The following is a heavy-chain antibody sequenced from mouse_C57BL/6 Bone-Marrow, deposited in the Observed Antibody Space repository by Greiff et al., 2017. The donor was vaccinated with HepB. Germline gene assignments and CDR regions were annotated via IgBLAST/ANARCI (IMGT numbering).Heavy chain of an antibody. CDR1: GFNIKNTY. J-gene: IGHJ2*01. V-gene: IGHV14-3*01. Sequence: EVQLQQSVAELVRPGASVKLSCTASGFNIKNTYMHWVKQRPEQGLEWIGRIDPANGNTKYAPKFQGKASITADTSSNTAYLQHSSLTSEDTPIYYCQRGYYYWRSLYCDYGRKDPTLTVSS. D-gene: IGHD1-1*01. CDR3: QRGYYYWRSLYCDY. CDR2: IDPANGNT.